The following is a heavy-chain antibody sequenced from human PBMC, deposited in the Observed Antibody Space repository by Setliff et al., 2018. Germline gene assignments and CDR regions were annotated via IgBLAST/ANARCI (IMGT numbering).Heavy chain of an antibody. D-gene: IGHD3-22*01. CDR3: ARVAPHYYDSSGPSFDY. V-gene: IGHV1-69*13. J-gene: IGHJ4*02. CDR2: IIPIFGTA. Sequence: SVKVSCKASGGTFSSYAISWVRQAPGQGLEWMGGIIPIFGTANYAQKFQGRVTITADESTSTAYMELSSLRSEDTAVYYCARVAPHYYDSSGPSFDYWGQGTLVTVSS. CDR1: GGTFSSYA.